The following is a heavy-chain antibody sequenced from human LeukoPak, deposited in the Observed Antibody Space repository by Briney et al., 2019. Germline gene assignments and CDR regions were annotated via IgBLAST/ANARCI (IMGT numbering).Heavy chain of an antibody. D-gene: IGHD6-13*01. Sequence: GESLRISCKGSGYRFTSYWISWVRQMPGKGLEWMGRIDPSDSYNNYSPSFQGHVTISADKSISTAYLQWSSLKASDTAMYYCARHPQLAAAAIDVDYWGQGTLVTVSS. J-gene: IGHJ4*02. CDR2: IDPSDSYN. CDR1: GYRFTSYW. CDR3: ARHPQLAAAAIDVDY. V-gene: IGHV5-10-1*01.